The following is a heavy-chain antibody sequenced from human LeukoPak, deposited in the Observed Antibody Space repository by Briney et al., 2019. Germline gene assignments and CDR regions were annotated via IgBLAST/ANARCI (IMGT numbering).Heavy chain of an antibody. D-gene: IGHD5-12*01. CDR3: ARDSGRRYYMDV. Sequence: SETLSLTCTVSGGSISSYYWSWIRQPPRKGLEWIGYIYYSGSTNYNPSLKSRVTISVDTSKNQFSLKLSSVTAADTAVYYCARDSGRRYYMDVWGKGTTVTVSS. J-gene: IGHJ6*03. V-gene: IGHV4-59*01. CDR1: GGSISSYY. CDR2: IYYSGST.